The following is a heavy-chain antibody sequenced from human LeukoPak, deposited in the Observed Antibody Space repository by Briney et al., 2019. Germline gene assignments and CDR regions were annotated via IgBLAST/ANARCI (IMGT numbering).Heavy chain of an antibody. CDR3: ARGGGAWGELDY. V-gene: IGHV3-21*01. J-gene: IGHJ4*02. Sequence: GGSLRLSCAASGFNLKLYSMHWVRQAPGKGLEWVSSISSSATYKYYPDSLKGRFTISRDNAKKSLFLQLDSLRAEDTAVYSCARGGGAWGELDYGTLGTLVIVSS. D-gene: IGHD3-16*01. CDR2: ISSSATYK. CDR1: GFNLKLYS.